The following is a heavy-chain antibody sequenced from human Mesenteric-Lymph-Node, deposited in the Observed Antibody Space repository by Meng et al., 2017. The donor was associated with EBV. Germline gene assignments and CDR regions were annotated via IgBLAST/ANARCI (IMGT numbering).Heavy chain of an antibody. J-gene: IGHJ5*02. CDR3: ARGIADSWFDP. D-gene: IGHD2-15*01. CDR2: IYYTGTT. Sequence: VQRQQSGPGLCMPTETLSVTFTVPVHSIRMSTYSWYWIRQPTGKGLVWIAYIYYTGTTYYNPSLKSRVTISVDTSKNQFSLKLNSVTAADTAVYYCARGIADSWFDPWGQGALVTVSS. CDR1: VHSIRMSTYS. V-gene: IGHV4-30-4*08.